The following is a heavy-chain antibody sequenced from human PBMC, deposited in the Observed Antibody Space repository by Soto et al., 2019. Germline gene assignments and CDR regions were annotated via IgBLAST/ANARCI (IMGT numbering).Heavy chain of an antibody. V-gene: IGHV3-7*01. D-gene: IGHD1-1*01. CDR2: IKQHGSDT. CDR3: ARVPQQYNWNDQIYNYFGMDV. J-gene: IGHJ6*02. CDR1: GFTCSSYW. Sequence: EVQLVESGGGLVQPGGSLRLSCAASGFTCSSYWMSWVRQAPGKGLEGVANIKQHGSDTYYVDSVKGRFIIYRDNAENSLYLEMNSLRAEDTAVYYCARVPQQYNWNDQIYNYFGMDVWGQGTTVTVSS.